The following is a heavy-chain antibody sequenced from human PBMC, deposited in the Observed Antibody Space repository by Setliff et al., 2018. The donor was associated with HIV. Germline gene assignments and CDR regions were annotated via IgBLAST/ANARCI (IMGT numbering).Heavy chain of an antibody. Sequence: ASVKVSCKASGYTFTRYYMHWVRRAPGQGLEWMGIINPSGGGTTYARKFQGRVTVTRDTSTTTVYMELSGLRSEDTAVYHCARATEAGTIDYWGQGTRVTVSS. V-gene: IGHV1-46*01. CDR3: ARATEAGTIDY. J-gene: IGHJ4*02. CDR2: INPSGGGT. D-gene: IGHD1-1*01. CDR1: GYTFTRYY.